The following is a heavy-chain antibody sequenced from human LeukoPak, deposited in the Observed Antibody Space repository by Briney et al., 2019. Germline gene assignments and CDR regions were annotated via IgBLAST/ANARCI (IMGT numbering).Heavy chain of an antibody. J-gene: IGHJ3*02. Sequence: PGGSLRLSCSASVLTFSNHWMSWVRQAPGKGLEWVANIKKDGTEKNYVDSVKGRFTISRDNAKNSLYLEMNSLRAEDTAVYYCAMSRTSLGVVIMGAFDIWGQGTMVTVSS. V-gene: IGHV3-7*01. D-gene: IGHD3-3*01. CDR1: VLTFSNHW. CDR3: AMSRTSLGVVIMGAFDI. CDR2: IKKDGTEK.